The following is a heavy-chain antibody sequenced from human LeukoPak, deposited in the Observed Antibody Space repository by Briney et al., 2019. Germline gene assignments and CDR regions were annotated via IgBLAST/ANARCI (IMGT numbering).Heavy chain of an antibody. D-gene: IGHD3-10*01. V-gene: IGHV4-59*12. J-gene: IGHJ4*02. CDR2: IYYSGST. Sequence: PSETLSLTCTVSGGSISSYYWSWIRQPPGKGLEWIGYIYYSGSTNYNPSLKSRVTISVDTSKNQFSLKLSSVTVTDTAVYYCASIRGSGSYTVPSYWGQGTLVTVSS. CDR1: GGSISSYY. CDR3: ASIRGSGSYTVPSY.